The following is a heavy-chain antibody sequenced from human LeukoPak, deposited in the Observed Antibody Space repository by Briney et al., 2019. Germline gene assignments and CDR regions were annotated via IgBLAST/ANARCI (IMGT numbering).Heavy chain of an antibody. CDR1: GFTFSSYG. J-gene: IGHJ4*02. D-gene: IGHD3-3*01. Sequence: PGGSLRLSCAASGFTFSSYGMHWVRQAPGKGLEWVAVIWYGGSNKYYADSVKGRFTISRDNSKNTLYLQMNSLRAEDTAVYYCAKPRGGYYFDYWGQGTLVTVSS. CDR2: IWYGGSNK. CDR3: AKPRGGYYFDY. V-gene: IGHV3-30*02.